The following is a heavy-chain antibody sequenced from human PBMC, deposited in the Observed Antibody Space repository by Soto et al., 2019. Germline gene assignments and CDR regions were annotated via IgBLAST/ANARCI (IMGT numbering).Heavy chain of an antibody. CDR2: IYYSGST. CDR1: GGSISSSSYY. V-gene: IGHV4-39*01. CDR3: ARHDYGDYARSYWYFDL. J-gene: IGHJ2*01. D-gene: IGHD4-17*01. Sequence: QLQLQESGPGLVKPSETLSLTCTVSGGSISSSSYYWGWIRQPPGKGLEWIGSIYYSGSTYYNPSLTSRVTISVDTSKNQFSLKLSSVTAADTAVYYCARHDYGDYARSYWYFDLWGRGTLVTVSS.